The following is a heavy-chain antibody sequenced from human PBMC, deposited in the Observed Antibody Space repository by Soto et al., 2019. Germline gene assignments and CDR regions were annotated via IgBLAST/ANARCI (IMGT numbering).Heavy chain of an antibody. CDR1: GFTFSSYG. J-gene: IGHJ6*02. V-gene: IGHV3-30*18. D-gene: IGHD5-18*01. CDR3: AKVATAMGYYYYAMDV. Sequence: QVQLVESGGGVVQPGRSLRLSCAASGFTFSSYGMHWVRQAPGKGLEWVAIILYDGSNKYYADSVKGRFTISRDNSKNTLYLPMNSLRAEDTAVYYCAKVATAMGYYYYAMDVWGQGTTVTVSS. CDR2: ILYDGSNK.